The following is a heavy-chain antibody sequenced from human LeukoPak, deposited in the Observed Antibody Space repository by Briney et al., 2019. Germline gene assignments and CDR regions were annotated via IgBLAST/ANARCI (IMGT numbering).Heavy chain of an antibody. CDR3: AREPRSGTFDI. V-gene: IGHV1-2*02. CDR1: GYTFTVYY. D-gene: IGHD3-10*01. CDR2: INPHSGGI. J-gene: IGHJ3*02. Sequence: ASVTVSYKASGYTFTVYYMHWVRHAPGQGLDWMGWINPHSGGIKYAQKLQGRVTMTRDPSISTAYMELSRLRSDDTAVYYCAREPRSGTFDIWGQGTMVTVSS.